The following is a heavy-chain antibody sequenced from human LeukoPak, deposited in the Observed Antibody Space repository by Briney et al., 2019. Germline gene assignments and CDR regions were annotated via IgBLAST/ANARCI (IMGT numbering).Heavy chain of an antibody. J-gene: IGHJ4*02. Sequence: PGGSLRLSCAASGFTFSSYGMHWVRQAPGKGLEWVSAISGSGGSTYYADSVKGRFTISRDNSKNTLYLQMNSLRAEDTAVYYCAKEGSSGWYYYFDYWGQGTLVTVSS. CDR1: GFTFSSYG. D-gene: IGHD6-19*01. CDR2: ISGSGGST. CDR3: AKEGSSGWYYYFDY. V-gene: IGHV3-23*01.